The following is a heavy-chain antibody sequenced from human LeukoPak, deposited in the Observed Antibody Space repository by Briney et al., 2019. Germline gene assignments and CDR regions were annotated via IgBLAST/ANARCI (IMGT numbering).Heavy chain of an antibody. CDR3: AKDATYYDSSGYPPY. CDR2: LSDNGGSP. J-gene: IGHJ4*02. D-gene: IGHD3-22*01. Sequence: GGSLRLSCAASGFTFSNYAMSWVRQAPGKGLEWVSSLSDNGGSPYYADSVKGRFTISRDNSKNTLHLHLNSLRVEDTAVYYCAKDATYYDSSGYPPYWGQGTLVTVSS. CDR1: GFTFSNYA. V-gene: IGHV3-23*01.